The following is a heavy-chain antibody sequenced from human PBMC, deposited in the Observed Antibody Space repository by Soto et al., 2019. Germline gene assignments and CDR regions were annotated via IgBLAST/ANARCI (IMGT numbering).Heavy chain of an antibody. CDR1: GGSISSGGYY. J-gene: IGHJ4*02. V-gene: IGHV4-31*03. CDR2: IYYSGST. CDR3: ASRNELSDYGDYVRDY. D-gene: IGHD4-17*01. Sequence: QVQLQESGPGLVKPSQTLSLTCTVSGGSISSGGYYWSWIRQHPGTGLEWIGYIYYSGSTYYNPSLKSRVTISVDTSKNQFSLKLSSVTAADTAVYYCASRNELSDYGDYVRDYWGQGTLVTVSS.